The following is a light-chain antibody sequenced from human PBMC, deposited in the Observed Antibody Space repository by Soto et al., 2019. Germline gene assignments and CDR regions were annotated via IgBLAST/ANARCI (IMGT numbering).Light chain of an antibody. V-gene: IGKV3-20*01. CDR3: QQYGSSPWT. CDR1: QSVSTY. Sequence: LVLTQSPVTLSLSPGDRATLSCRASQSVSTYLAWYRQVPGQPPRLLIYDTTNRAAGIPPRFSGSRSGTDFTLTISRLEPEDFAVYYCQQYGSSPWTFGQGTKGDIK. CDR2: DTT. J-gene: IGKJ1*01.